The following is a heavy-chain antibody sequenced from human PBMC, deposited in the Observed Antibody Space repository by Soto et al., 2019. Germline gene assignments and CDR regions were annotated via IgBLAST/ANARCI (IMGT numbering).Heavy chain of an antibody. D-gene: IGHD5-12*01. V-gene: IGHV1-18*01. CDR1: GYTFTSYG. CDR3: ARSGYVDNYYYGMDV. Sequence: ASVKVSCKASGYTFTSYGISWVRQAPGQGLEWMGWISAYNGNTNYAQKLQGRVTMTTDTSTSTAYMELRSLRSDDTAVCYCARSGYVDNYYYGMDVWGQGTTVTVSS. CDR2: ISAYNGNT. J-gene: IGHJ6*02.